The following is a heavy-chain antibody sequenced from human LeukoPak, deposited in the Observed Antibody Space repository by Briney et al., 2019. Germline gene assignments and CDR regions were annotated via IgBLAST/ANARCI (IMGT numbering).Heavy chain of an antibody. CDR3: ARGGPKCGGDCFDY. CDR1: TYTFTNYD. D-gene: IGHD2-21*01. J-gene: IGHJ4*02. V-gene: IGHV1-8*01. CDR2: MNPYNGNT. Sequence: EASVKVSCKASTYTFTNYDINWLRQATGQRLELMGWMNPYNGNTGYAQKFQGRVTMTRNTSINTAYMELSSLRSEDTAVYFCARGGPKCGGDCFDYWGQGTLVTVSS.